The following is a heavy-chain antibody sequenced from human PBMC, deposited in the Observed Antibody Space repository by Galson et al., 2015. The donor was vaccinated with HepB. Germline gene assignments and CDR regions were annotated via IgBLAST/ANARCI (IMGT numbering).Heavy chain of an antibody. D-gene: IGHD7-27*01. Sequence: SLRLSCAASGFTFSSYAMSWVRQAPGKGLEWVSAISGSGGSTYYADSVKGRFTISRDNSKNTLYLQMNSLRAEDTAVYYCARAGARNYYYYGMDVWGQGTTVTVSS. CDR2: ISGSGGST. CDR1: GFTFSSYA. V-gene: IGHV3-23*01. CDR3: ARAGARNYYYYGMDV. J-gene: IGHJ6*02.